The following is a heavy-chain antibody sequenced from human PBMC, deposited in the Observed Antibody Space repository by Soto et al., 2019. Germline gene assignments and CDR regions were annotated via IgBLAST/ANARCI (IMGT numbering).Heavy chain of an antibody. V-gene: IGHV3-74*03. J-gene: IGHJ4*02. CDR3: TRGPRVDSAGTGAH. Sequence: DVQLVESGGGLAQPGGSLRLSCTASGFSFSTYWMHWVRQVPGKGPVWVSRISGDGNTTTYADSVKGRFTISRDNANNILHLEMNTLRAEDTAVYHCTRGPRVDSAGTGAHWGQGTLVTVSS. D-gene: IGHD6-13*01. CDR1: GFSFSTYW. CDR2: ISGDGNTT.